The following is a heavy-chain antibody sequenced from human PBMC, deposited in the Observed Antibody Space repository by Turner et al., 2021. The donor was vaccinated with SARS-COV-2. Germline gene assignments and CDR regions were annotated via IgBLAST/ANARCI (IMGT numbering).Heavy chain of an antibody. CDR2: INSDGRST. CDR1: GVTFSSYW. V-gene: IGHV3-74*01. D-gene: IGHD3-10*01. CDR3: ARDHIGVYYAMDV. J-gene: IGHJ6*02. Sequence: EVQLVESGGGLVQPGGSLSLSCAASGVTFSSYWMHWVRQATGKGLVWVSRINSDGRSTSYANTVKGRFTISRDNAKNTLYLQMNSLRAEDTAVYYCARDHIGVYYAMDVWGQGTTVTVSS.